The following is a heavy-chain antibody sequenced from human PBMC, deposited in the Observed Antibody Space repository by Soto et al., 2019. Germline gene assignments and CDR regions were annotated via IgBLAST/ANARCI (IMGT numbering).Heavy chain of an antibody. Sequence: VQLVQSGGGLVQPGASLRLSCVVSGFTFDAFYMRWVRQAPGKGLEWVSNIKQDGSETDYVDSVKGRFTISRDNAKTSLYLQMSSLRVEGTAGYYCVRDRRQWRIWGQGTLVTVSS. J-gene: IGHJ4*02. CDR2: IKQDGSET. V-gene: IGHV3-7*04. CDR3: VRDRRQWRI. CDR1: GFTFDAFY. D-gene: IGHD6-19*01.